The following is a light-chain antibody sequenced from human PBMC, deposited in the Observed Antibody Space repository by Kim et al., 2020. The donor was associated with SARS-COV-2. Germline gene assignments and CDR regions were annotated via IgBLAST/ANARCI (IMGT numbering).Light chain of an antibody. J-gene: IGKJ1*01. CDR1: QSISRY. CDR2: AAS. CDR3: QHTYNTLGT. V-gene: IGKV1-39*01. Sequence: DIQMTQSPSSLSASIGDRVTIACRASQSISRYLNWYQQKPGKAPELLIYAASTLQSLVPSRFSGSGSGTDFTLTISSLLPDDFATYYCQHTYNTLGTFGQGTKVEIK.